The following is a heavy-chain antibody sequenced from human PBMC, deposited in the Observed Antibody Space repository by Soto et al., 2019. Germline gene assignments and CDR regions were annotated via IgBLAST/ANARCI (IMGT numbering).Heavy chain of an antibody. V-gene: IGHV1-69*01. CDR2: IIPIFGTA. D-gene: IGHD3-10*01. CDR3: ARDQLGRTYYYGSGTVGWFDP. J-gene: IGHJ5*02. Sequence: QVQLVQSGAEVKKPGSSVKVSCKASGGTFSSYAISWVRQAPGQGLEWMGGIIPIFGTANYAQKFQGRVTITADESTSTAYRERSSLRSEDTAVYYCARDQLGRTYYYGSGTVGWFDPWGQGTLVTVSS. CDR1: GGTFSSYA.